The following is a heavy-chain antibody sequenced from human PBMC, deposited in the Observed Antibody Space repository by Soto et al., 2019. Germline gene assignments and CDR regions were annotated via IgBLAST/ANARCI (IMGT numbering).Heavy chain of an antibody. Sequence: LSLTCTVSGGSIRSGGYYWSWIRQHPGKGLEWIGYIYYSGSTYYNPSLKSRVTISVDTSKNQFSLKLSSVTAADTAVYYCARELIAAAGTPDYFDYWGQGTLVTVSS. D-gene: IGHD6-13*01. CDR2: IYYSGST. CDR1: GGSIRSGGYY. V-gene: IGHV4-31*03. J-gene: IGHJ4*02. CDR3: ARELIAAAGTPDYFDY.